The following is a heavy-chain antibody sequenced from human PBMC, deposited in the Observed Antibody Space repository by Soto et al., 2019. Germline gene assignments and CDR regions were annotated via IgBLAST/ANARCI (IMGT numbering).Heavy chain of an antibody. CDR2: ISSSSSYI. D-gene: IGHD3-10*01. J-gene: IGHJ3*02. CDR1: GFTFSSYS. CDR3: ARTTLLLWFGDSTHRRDAFDI. Sequence: GGSLRLSCAASGFTFSSYSMNWVRQAPGKGLEWVSSISSSSSYIYYADSVKGRFTISRDNAKNSLYLQMNSLRAEDTAVYYCARTTLLLWFGDSTHRRDAFDIWGQGTMVTVSS. V-gene: IGHV3-21*01.